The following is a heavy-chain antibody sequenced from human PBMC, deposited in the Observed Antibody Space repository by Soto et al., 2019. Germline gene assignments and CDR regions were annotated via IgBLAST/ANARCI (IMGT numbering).Heavy chain of an antibody. CDR1: GFIFENSG. D-gene: IGHD2-21*01. Sequence: EVQLVESGGGLVQPGRSLRLSCAASGFIFENSGMHWVRQAPGKGLEWVSGISWNSGNIGYADSVKGRFSISRDNAKKSLYLPMNSLRPDDTAFYFCVKAGVRDLIVEVPVSFDIWGLGTLVTVSS. CDR3: VKAGVRDLIVEVPVSFDI. V-gene: IGHV3-9*01. J-gene: IGHJ4*02. CDR2: ISWNSGNI.